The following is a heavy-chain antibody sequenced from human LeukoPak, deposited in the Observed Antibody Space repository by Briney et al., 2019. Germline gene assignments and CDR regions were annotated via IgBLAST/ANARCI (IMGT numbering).Heavy chain of an antibody. CDR3: ARDQDYGGDAFDI. V-gene: IGHV4-59*01. Sequence: SETLSLTCTVSGGSISSYYWSWIRQPPGKGLEWIGYIYYSGSTNYNPSLKSRVTISVDTSKNQFSLKLSSVTDADTAVYYCARDQDYGGDAFDIWGQGTMVTVSS. CDR1: GGSISSYY. D-gene: IGHD4-17*01. CDR2: IYYSGST. J-gene: IGHJ3*02.